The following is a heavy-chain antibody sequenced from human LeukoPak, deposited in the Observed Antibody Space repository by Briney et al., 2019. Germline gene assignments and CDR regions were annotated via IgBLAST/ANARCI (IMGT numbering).Heavy chain of an antibody. D-gene: IGHD3-10*01. CDR3: ARGLVRGVIISGSWFDP. J-gene: IGHJ5*02. CDR2: IYHSGST. V-gene: IGHV4-30-2*01. CDR1: GGSISSGGYY. Sequence: SETLSLTCTVSGGSISSGGYYWSWIRQPPGKGLEWIGYIYHSGSTYYNPSLKSRVTISVDRSKNQFSLKLSSVTAADTAVCYCARGLVRGVIISGSWFDPWGQGTLVTVSS.